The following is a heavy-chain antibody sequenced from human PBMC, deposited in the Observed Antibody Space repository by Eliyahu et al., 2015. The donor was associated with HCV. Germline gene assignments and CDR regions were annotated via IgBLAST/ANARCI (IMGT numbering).Heavy chain of an antibody. Sequence: EVQLVESGGGLVKPGGSLXLSXVAAGFFFPXAWMSWXRQAPGKGLEYVGRIISKSDGGAIEYAAPVKGRFTISRDDSKNTVYLQMNSLKTEDTALYYCTTGDFTFSANDHWGQGTLVTVSS. D-gene: IGHD2-21*01. CDR2: IISKSDGGAI. J-gene: IGHJ4*02. CDR3: TTGDFTFSANDH. CDR1: GFFFPXAW. V-gene: IGHV3-15*01.